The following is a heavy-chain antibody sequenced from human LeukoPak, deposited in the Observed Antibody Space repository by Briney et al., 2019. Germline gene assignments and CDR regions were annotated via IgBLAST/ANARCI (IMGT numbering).Heavy chain of an antibody. V-gene: IGHV3-21*01. Sequence: PGGSLRLSCAASGFTFSSYSMNWVRQAPGKGLEWVSSISSSSSYIYYADSVKGRFTISRDNAKNSLYLQMNSLRAEDTAVYYCARDPYCSSTSCFRDYYYHMDVWGKGTTVTVSS. D-gene: IGHD2-2*01. CDR1: GFTFSSYS. CDR3: ARDPYCSSTSCFRDYYYHMDV. CDR2: ISSSSSYI. J-gene: IGHJ6*03.